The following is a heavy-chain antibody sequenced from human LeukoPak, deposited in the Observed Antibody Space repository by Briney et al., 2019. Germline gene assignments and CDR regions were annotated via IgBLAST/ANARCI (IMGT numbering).Heavy chain of an antibody. CDR1: GFTFSSYA. CDR3: AELGITMIGGV. CDR2: ISGSGGRT. V-gene: IGHV3-23*01. Sequence: GGSLRLSCAASGFTFSSYAMSWVRQAPGKGLEWVSSISGSGGRTHYTDSVKGRFTISRDNAKNSLYLQMNSLRAEDTAVYYCAELGITMIGGVWGKGTTVTISS. D-gene: IGHD3-10*02. J-gene: IGHJ6*03.